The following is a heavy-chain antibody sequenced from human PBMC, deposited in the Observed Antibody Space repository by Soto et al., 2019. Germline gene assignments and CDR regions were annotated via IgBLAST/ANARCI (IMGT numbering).Heavy chain of an antibody. CDR3: ARDLPSSWYKGAFDI. V-gene: IGHV3-74*01. Sequence: PGGSLRLSCAASGFTFSSYWMHWVRQAPGKGLVWVSRINSDGSSTSYADSVKGRFTISRDNAKNTLYLQMNSLRAEDTAVYYCARDLPSSWYKGAFDIWGQGTTVTVSS. CDR1: GFTFSSYW. J-gene: IGHJ3*02. CDR2: INSDGSST. D-gene: IGHD6-13*01.